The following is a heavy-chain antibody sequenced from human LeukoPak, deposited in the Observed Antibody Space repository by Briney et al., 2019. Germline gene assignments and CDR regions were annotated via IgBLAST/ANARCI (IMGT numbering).Heavy chain of an antibody. V-gene: IGHV3-7*01. CDR1: GFTFSNYW. J-gene: IGHJ4*02. CDR2: IKQDGSDK. Sequence: GGSLRLSCAVSGFTFSNYWMTWVRQAPGKGLEWVANIKQDGSDKYYVDSVKGRLTISRDNAKNSLYLQMNSLRVEDTAVYYCVSTGSLLDYWGQGVLVTVSS. D-gene: IGHD3-10*01. CDR3: VSTGSLLDY.